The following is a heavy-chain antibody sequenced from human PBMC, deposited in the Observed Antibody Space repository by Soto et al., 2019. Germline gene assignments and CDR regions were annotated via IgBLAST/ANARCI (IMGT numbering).Heavy chain of an antibody. CDR2: INHSGST. Sequence: SETLSLTCAVYGGSFRGYYWSWIRQPPGKGLEWIGEINHSGSTNYNPSLKSRVTISVDTSKNQFSLKLSSVTAADTAVYYCARDLGYSGTNWFDPWGQGTLVTVSS. CDR1: GGSFRGYY. CDR3: ARDLGYSGTNWFDP. D-gene: IGHD5-12*01. V-gene: IGHV4-34*01. J-gene: IGHJ5*02.